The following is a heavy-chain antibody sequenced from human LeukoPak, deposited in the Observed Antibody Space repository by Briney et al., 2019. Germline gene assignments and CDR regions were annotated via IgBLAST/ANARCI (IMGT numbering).Heavy chain of an antibody. Sequence: GGSLRLSCAASGFTFSRYTMNWIRQAPGKGLEWVSYITGSTSIIYYADSVKGRFTISRDNAKNSLFLQMNSLRAEDTAVYYCAKDRSVTTTGTRDDYWGQGTLVTVSS. CDR2: ITGSTSII. CDR1: GFTFSRYT. D-gene: IGHD4-17*01. J-gene: IGHJ4*02. V-gene: IGHV3-48*01. CDR3: AKDRSVTTTGTRDDY.